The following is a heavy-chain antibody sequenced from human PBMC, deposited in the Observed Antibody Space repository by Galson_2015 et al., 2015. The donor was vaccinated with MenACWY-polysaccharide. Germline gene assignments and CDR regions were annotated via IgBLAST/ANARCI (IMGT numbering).Heavy chain of an antibody. D-gene: IGHD2-8*02. Sequence: SLRLSCAASGFTFSSYEMNWVRQAPGKGLEWVSYISSSGSTIYYADSVKGRFTISRDNAKNSLYLQMNSLRAEDTAVYYCARKAWSSGLDYWGQGTLVTVSS. J-gene: IGHJ4*02. CDR1: GFTFSSYE. CDR2: ISSSGSTI. V-gene: IGHV3-48*03. CDR3: ARKAWSSGLDY.